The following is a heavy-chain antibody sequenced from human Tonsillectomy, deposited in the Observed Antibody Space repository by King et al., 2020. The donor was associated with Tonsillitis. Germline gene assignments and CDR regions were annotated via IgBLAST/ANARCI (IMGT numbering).Heavy chain of an antibody. J-gene: IGHJ4*02. D-gene: IGHD6-13*01. CDR1: GYTFTTYG. Sequence: VQLVESGVEVKRPGASVKVSCKASGYTFTTYGVSWVRQVPGQGLEWMGWCSAHSGDTKYAQQYQGRVTMTTDTSTSTAYMELRSLRSDDTAVYYCARDLSWQQLADWGQGTLVIVSS. V-gene: IGHV1-18*01. CDR2: CSAHSGDT. CDR3: ARDLSWQQLAD.